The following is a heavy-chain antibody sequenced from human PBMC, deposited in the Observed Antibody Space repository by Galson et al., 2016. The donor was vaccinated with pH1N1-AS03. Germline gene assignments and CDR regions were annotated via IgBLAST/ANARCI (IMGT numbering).Heavy chain of an antibody. V-gene: IGHV1-3*01. J-gene: IGHJ4*02. D-gene: IGHD6-19*01. CDR2: LNSTSGNT. Sequence: SVKVSCKASGCSFINYAIRWVRQAPGQRLEWMGWLNSTSGNTEYSQKFQGRVTITRDTSASTASMELSSLRSEDTAVYYCAKVGSVISSGWYGRFDYWGQGTLVTVSS. CDR3: AKVGSVISSGWYGRFDY. CDR1: GCSFINYA.